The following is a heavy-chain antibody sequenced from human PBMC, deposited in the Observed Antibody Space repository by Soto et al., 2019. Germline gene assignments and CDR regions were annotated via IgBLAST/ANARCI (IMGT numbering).Heavy chain of an antibody. CDR1: GYTFTRYN. D-gene: IGHD4-17*01. V-gene: IGHV1-3*01. CDR2: INVGNGNT. Sequence: ASVKVSCKTLGYTFTRYNIHWVRQAPGQRLEWMGWINVGNGNTRYSQKFQGRLTLTRDTPGNTAYLELNSLISEDTAVYYCATLPHYGDPNAGFWGHGILVTVSS. CDR3: ATLPHYGDPNAGF. J-gene: IGHJ4*01.